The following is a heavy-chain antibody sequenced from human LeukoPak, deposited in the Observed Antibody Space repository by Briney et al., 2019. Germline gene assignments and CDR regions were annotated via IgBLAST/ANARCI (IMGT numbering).Heavy chain of an antibody. CDR3: ARGERLGPDF. Sequence: PSETLSLTCTVSGDSIIDYYWSWIRPPPGRGLEWIGYTHYSGSTNYNPSLQSRVTISVDTSRSHFSLKLSSATAADTAVYYCARGERLGPDFWGQGTLVTVSS. J-gene: IGHJ4*02. CDR2: THYSGST. CDR1: GDSIIDYY. V-gene: IGHV4-59*01. D-gene: IGHD1-1*01.